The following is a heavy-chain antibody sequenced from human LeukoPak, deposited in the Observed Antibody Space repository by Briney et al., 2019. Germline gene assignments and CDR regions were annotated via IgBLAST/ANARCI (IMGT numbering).Heavy chain of an antibody. D-gene: IGHD3-10*01. V-gene: IGHV3-33*01. CDR2: IWYDGSNK. Sequence: PGGSLRLSCAASGFTFSSYGMHWVRQAPGKGLEWVAVIWYDGSNKYFADSVKGRFTISRDNSKNTLYLQMNSLRAEDTAVYYCARSFYNYGSGKDAFDIWGQGTMVTVSS. CDR1: GFTFSSYG. J-gene: IGHJ3*02. CDR3: ARSFYNYGSGKDAFDI.